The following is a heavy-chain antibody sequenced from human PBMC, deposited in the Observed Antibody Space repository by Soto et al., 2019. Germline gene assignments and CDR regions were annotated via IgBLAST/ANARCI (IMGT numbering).Heavy chain of an antibody. J-gene: IGHJ5*02. D-gene: IGHD1-26*01. CDR1: GYTFTGYY. CDR2: INPNSGGT. V-gene: IGHV1-2*04. Sequence: ASVKVSCKASGYTFTGYYMHWVRQAPGQGLEWMGWINPNSGGTNYAQKFQGWVTMTRDTSISTAYMELSRLRSDDTAVYYCARAGLIESRGGSSGWFDPWGQGTLVTVSS. CDR3: ARAGLIESRGGSSGWFDP.